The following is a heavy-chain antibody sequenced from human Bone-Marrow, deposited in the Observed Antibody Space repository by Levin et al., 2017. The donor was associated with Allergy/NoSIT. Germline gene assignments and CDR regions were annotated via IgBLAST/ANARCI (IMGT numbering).Heavy chain of an antibody. Sequence: SQTLSLTCAISGDSVSSNSAIWNWIRQSPSRGLEWLGRTYYRSKWNYDYAVSVKSRITINPDTSKNQFTLQLNSVTPEDTAVYYCSRARITVFGVAPRGGMDVWGQGTTVTVSS. V-gene: IGHV6-1*01. CDR3: SRARITVFGVAPRGGMDV. D-gene: IGHD3-3*01. CDR1: GDSVSSNSAI. CDR2: TYYRSKWNY. J-gene: IGHJ6*02.